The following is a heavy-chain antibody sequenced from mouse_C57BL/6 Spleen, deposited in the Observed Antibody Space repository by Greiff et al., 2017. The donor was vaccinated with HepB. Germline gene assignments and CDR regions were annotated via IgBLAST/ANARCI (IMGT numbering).Heavy chain of an antibody. CDR3: ARQDYYGSSWKAMDY. J-gene: IGHJ4*01. CDR1: GYTFTSYW. Sequence: QVQLKQPGAELVKPGASVKLSCKASGYTFTSYWMHWVKQRPGQGLEWIGMIHPNSGSTNYNEKFKSKATLTVDKSSSTAYMQLSSLTSEDSAVYYCARQDYYGSSWKAMDYWGQGTSVTVSS. CDR2: IHPNSGST. V-gene: IGHV1-64*01. D-gene: IGHD1-1*01.